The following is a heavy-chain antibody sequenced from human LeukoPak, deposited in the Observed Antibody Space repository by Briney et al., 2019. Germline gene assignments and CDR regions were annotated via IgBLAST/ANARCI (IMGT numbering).Heavy chain of an antibody. CDR3: AKSHYYGSGSYDY. V-gene: IGHV3-30-3*02. CDR1: GFTFSRFA. J-gene: IGHJ4*02. Sequence: GGSLRLSCAASGFTFSRFAVHWVRQAPGKGLEWVAVISYDGSYKYYADSVKGRFTLSRDNSKNTLYLQMNSLRAEDTAVYYCAKSHYYGSGSYDYWGQGTLVTVSS. CDR2: ISYDGSYK. D-gene: IGHD3-10*01.